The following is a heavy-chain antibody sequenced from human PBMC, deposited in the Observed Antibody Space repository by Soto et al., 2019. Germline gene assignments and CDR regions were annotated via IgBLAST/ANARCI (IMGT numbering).Heavy chain of an antibody. D-gene: IGHD3-3*01. CDR1: GGSISSSSYY. J-gene: IGHJ6*02. CDR3: ARQTDFGTTLVFFYYGMDV. V-gene: IGHV4-39*01. CDR2: IYYSGST. Sequence: PSETLSLTCTVSGGSISSSSYYWGWIRQPPGKGLEWIGSIYYSGSTYYNPSLKSRVTISVDTSKNQFSLKLSSVTAADTAVYYCARQTDFGTTLVFFYYGMDVWGQGTTVTVSS.